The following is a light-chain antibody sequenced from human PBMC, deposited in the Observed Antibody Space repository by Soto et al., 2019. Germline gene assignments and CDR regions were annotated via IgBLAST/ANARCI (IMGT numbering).Light chain of an antibody. CDR2: DAS. V-gene: IGKV3-11*01. CDR3: QHRDNWPPGAT. Sequence: EIVLTQSPATLSLSPGERATLSCRASQSISSYLAWYQQKPGQAPRRLIYDASKRATGIPARFSGSGSGADFPLTIRSLEPEDFAVYYCQHRDNWPPGATFGGGTKVEIK. CDR1: QSISSY. J-gene: IGKJ4*01.